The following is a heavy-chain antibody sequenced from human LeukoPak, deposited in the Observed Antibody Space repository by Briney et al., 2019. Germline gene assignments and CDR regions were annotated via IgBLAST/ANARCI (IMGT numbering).Heavy chain of an antibody. CDR3: ARFALKTPPTD. CDR2: ISSSSYI. V-gene: IGHV3-21*01. CDR1: GFTFSSYS. Sequence: GGSLRLSCAASGFTFSSYSMNWVRQAPGKGLEWVSSISSSSYIYYADSVEGRFTISRDNAKNSLYLQMNSLRAEDTAVYYCARFALKTPPTDWGQGTLVTVSS. J-gene: IGHJ4*02.